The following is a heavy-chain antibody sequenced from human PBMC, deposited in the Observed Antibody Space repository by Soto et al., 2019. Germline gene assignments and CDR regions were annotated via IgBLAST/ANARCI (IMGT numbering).Heavy chain of an antibody. CDR2: ISGSGGSP. Sequence: EVQLLESGGGLVQPGGSLRLSCAASGFTFSTYTMSWVRQAPGKGLEWVSVISGSGGSPSYADSVQGRFTISRDNPKNTLYRQTSSLRVEDTAMYYCAKARCSTTNCDGPDYWGQGTLVTVYS. J-gene: IGHJ4*02. CDR3: AKARCSTTNCDGPDY. V-gene: IGHV3-23*01. CDR1: GFTFSTYT. D-gene: IGHD2-2*01.